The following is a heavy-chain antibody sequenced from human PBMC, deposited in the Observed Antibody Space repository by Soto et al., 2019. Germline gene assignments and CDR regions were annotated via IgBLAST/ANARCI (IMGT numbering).Heavy chain of an antibody. CDR2: IIPIFGTA. CDR3: ARDRLEYYGSGSTSLYYYYGMDV. J-gene: IGHJ6*02. Sequence: GASVKVSCKASGGTFSSYAISWVRQAPGQGREWMGGIIPIFGTANYAQKFQGRVTITADESTSTAYMELSSLRSEDTAVYYCARDRLEYYGSGSTSLYYYYGMDVWGQGTTVTVSS. D-gene: IGHD3-10*01. CDR1: GGTFSSYA. V-gene: IGHV1-69*13.